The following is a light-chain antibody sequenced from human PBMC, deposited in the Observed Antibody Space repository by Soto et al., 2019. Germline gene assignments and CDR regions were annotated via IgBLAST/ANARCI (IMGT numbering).Light chain of an antibody. CDR1: NSDVGAYNY. V-gene: IGLV2-14*01. CDR2: EVS. J-gene: IGLJ1*01. CDR3: SSYVGATTYV. Sequence: QSALTQPASVSGSPGQSITISCTGTNSDVGAYNYVSWYQQHPGKAPKLMISEVSNRPSGVSNRFSGSKSGNTASLTISGLQAEDEADYYCSSYVGATTYVFGTGTKLTVL.